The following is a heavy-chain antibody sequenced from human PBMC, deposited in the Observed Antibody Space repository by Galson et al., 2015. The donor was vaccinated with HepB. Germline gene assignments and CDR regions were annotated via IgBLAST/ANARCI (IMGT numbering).Heavy chain of an antibody. Sequence: SLRLSCAASGFNFRAFGMHWIRQAPGQRPEWVAVIWFDGSKKYYSDSVKGRFTISRDNSNNTLFLQMDSLKGEDTAVYYCVRGGENFVDYWGQGTQVTVSS. V-gene: IGHV3-33*01. CDR2: IWFDGSKK. D-gene: IGHD3-16*01. J-gene: IGHJ4*02. CDR3: VRGGENFVDY. CDR1: GFNFRAFG.